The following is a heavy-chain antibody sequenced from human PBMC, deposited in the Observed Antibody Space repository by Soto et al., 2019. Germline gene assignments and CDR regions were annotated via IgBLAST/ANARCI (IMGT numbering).Heavy chain of an antibody. CDR3: ARDGYEYSSSYRMFWFDP. CDR2: ISAYNGNT. V-gene: IGHV1-18*01. CDR1: GYSFTSYG. J-gene: IGHJ5*02. Sequence: ASVKVSCKASGYSFTSYGISWVRQAPGQGLEWMGWISAYNGNTNYAQKLQGRVTITADTSTSTAYMELSSLRSEDTAVYYCARDGYEYSSSYRMFWFDPWGQGTLVTVSS. D-gene: IGHD6-6*01.